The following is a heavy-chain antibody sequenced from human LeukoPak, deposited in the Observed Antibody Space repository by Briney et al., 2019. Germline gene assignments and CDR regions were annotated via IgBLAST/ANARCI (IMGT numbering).Heavy chain of an antibody. CDR2: IYDSGST. V-gene: IGHV4-59*01. D-gene: IGHD3-10*01. Sequence: SETLSLTCTVSGGSISSYYWSWIRQPPGKGLEWIGYIYDSGSTNYNPSLKSRVTISVDTSKNQFSLKLSSVTAADTAVYYCARTTMVRGTYYMDVWGKGTTVTVSS. CDR1: GGSISSYY. CDR3: ARTTMVRGTYYMDV. J-gene: IGHJ6*03.